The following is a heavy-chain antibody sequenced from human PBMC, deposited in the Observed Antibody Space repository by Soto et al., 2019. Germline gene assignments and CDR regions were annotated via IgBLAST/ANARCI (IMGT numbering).Heavy chain of an antibody. CDR1: GFTFSNFA. D-gene: IGHD3-16*01. CDR2: IGGSGLST. V-gene: IGHV3-23*01. CDR3: ANEDYVDLMCFGA. J-gene: IGHJ5*02. Sequence: GSLRLSCAAAGFTFSNFAMTWVRQAPGKGLEWVAAIGGSGLSTYYSDAVKGRFTISRDNSKNMLFLQMNSLRAEDAAIYYCANEDYVDLMCFGAWGQGTPATFSP.